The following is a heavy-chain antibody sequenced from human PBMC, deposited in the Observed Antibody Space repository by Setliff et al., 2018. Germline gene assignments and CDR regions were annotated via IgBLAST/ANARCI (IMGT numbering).Heavy chain of an antibody. D-gene: IGHD5-18*01. CDR3: ARFSGHNYGSFGS. V-gene: IGHV1-18*01. CDR2: ISAYTGKT. Sequence: ASVKVSCKTAGYTFLSYGLSWVRQAPGQGLEWMGWISAYTGKTDYAQNFQGRVTMTTDTSTSTAYMELSSLRSDDTAVYYCARFSGHNYGSFGSWGQGTLVTVS. J-gene: IGHJ4*02. CDR1: GYTFLSYG.